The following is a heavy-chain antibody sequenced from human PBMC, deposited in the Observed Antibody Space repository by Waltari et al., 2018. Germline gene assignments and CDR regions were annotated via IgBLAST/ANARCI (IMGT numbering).Heavy chain of an antibody. CDR2: INPSVGGT. J-gene: IGHJ4*02. V-gene: IGHV1-46*02. Sequence: QVHLVQSGAAVKQPGAPVTTPCKTSGYNFNGYTVPWVRLAPGQGLEWMGAINPSVGGTTYAQKFQGRVTMTRDPSTTTVYMDLRNVRSDDTAVYYCAKFMGTSWSFDSWGQGTLVTVSS. CDR1: GYNFNGYT. D-gene: IGHD3-10*01. CDR3: AKFMGTSWSFDS.